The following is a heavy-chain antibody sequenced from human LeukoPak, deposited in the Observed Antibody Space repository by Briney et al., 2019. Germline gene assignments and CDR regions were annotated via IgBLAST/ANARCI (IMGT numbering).Heavy chain of an antibody. V-gene: IGHV1-18*01. J-gene: IGHJ6*03. CDR1: GYTFTSYG. CDR2: ISAYNGNT. CDR3: ARHDCSSTSCYGSYYYYMDV. Sequence: GASVKVSCKASGYTFTSYGISWVRQAPGQGLEWMGWISAYNGNTNYAQKLQGRVTMTTDTSTSTAYMELRGLRSDDTAVYYCARHDCSSTSCYGSYYYYMDVWGKGTTVTVSS. D-gene: IGHD2-2*01.